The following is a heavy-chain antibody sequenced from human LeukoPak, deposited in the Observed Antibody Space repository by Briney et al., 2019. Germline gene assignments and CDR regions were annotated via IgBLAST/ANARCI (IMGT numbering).Heavy chain of an antibody. V-gene: IGHV3-30*03. CDR1: GFTFSSYW. Sequence: GGSLRLSCAASGFTFSSYWMSWVRQAPGKGLEWVAVISYDGSNKYYADSVKGRFTISRGNSKNTLYLQMNSLRAEDTAVYYCATGYSKSYYFDYWGQGTLVTVSS. J-gene: IGHJ4*02. CDR2: ISYDGSNK. CDR3: ATGYSKSYYFDY. D-gene: IGHD5-18*01.